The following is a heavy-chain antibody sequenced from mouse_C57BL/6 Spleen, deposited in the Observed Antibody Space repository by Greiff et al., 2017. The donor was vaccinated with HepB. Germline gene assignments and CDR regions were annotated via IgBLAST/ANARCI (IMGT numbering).Heavy chain of an antibody. CDR2: ISSGGSYT. CDR3: ARHGLYYGSSYEYFDV. J-gene: IGHJ1*03. Sequence: EVQVVESGGDLVKPGGSLKLSCAASGFTFSSYGMSWVRQTPDKRLEWVTTISSGGSYTYYPDSVKGRFTISRDNAKNTLYLQMSSLKSEDTAMYYCARHGLYYGSSYEYFDVWGTGTTVTVSS. D-gene: IGHD1-1*01. CDR1: GFTFSSYG. V-gene: IGHV5-6*01.